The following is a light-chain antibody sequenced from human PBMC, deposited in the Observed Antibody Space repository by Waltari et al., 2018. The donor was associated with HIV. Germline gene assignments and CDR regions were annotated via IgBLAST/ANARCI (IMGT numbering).Light chain of an antibody. Sequence: QSALPQPASVSGSPGQSLTISCTGTTSHLGAYNYVSWYQQHPGKAPKLLIYEVSNRPSGVSNRFSGSKSGTTASLTISGLQAEDEADYYCSSYTGTSTLYVFGPGTKVTVL. J-gene: IGLJ1*01. CDR3: SSYTGTSTLYV. CDR1: TSHLGAYNY. CDR2: EVS. V-gene: IGLV2-14*01.